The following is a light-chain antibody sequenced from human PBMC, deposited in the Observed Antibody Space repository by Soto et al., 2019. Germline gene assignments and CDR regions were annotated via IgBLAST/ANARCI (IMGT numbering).Light chain of an antibody. CDR1: QSISNW. V-gene: IGKV1-5*01. Sequence: DIQMTQSPSTLSASVGDRVTITCRASQSISNWLAWYQQKPGKAPKLLIFDASSLESGLPSRFIGSGSGTEFTLTINSLQPDDFATYFCQQYNSYSFTFGQGTKLEIK. CDR2: DAS. J-gene: IGKJ2*01. CDR3: QQYNSYSFT.